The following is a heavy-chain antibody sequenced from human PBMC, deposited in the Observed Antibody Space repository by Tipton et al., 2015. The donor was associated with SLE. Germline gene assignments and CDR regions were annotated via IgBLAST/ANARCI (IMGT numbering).Heavy chain of an antibody. CDR2: IHYSGST. J-gene: IGHJ4*02. CDR3: ARRRSNYYDSSGYLTGIFDF. D-gene: IGHD3-22*01. CDR1: GGSIISSTYY. Sequence: TLSLTCTVSGGSIISSTYYWAWIRQPPGKWLEWIGTIHYSGSTSYNPSLKSRVPISVDTSKNQFSLKLSSVTAADTAVHYCARRRSNYYDSSGYLTGIFDFWGQGTLVTVSS. V-gene: IGHV4-39*07.